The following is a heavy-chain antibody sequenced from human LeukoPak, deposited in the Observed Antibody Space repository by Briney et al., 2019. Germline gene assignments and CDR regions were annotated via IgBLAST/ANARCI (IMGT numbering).Heavy chain of an antibody. V-gene: IGHV4-31*03. CDR3: ARVFPIAAAGYFDY. J-gene: IGHJ4*02. CDR2: IYYSGST. CDR1: GGSISSGGYY. D-gene: IGHD6-13*01. Sequence: PSETLSLTCTVSGGSISSGGYYWSWIRQHPGKGLEWNGYIYYSGSTYYNPSLKSRVTISVDTSKNQFSLKLSSVTAADTAVYYCARVFPIAAAGYFDYWGQGTLVTVSS.